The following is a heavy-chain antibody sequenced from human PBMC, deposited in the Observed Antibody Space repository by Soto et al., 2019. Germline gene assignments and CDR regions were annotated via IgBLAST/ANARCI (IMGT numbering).Heavy chain of an antibody. D-gene: IGHD3-10*01. CDR2: IYSGGST. J-gene: IGHJ3*02. V-gene: IGHV3-53*01. CDR1: GFTVSSNY. Sequence: GGSLRLSCAASGFTVSSNYMSWVRQAPGKGLEWVSVIYSGGSTYYADSVKGRFTISRDNSKNTLYLQMNSLRAEDTAMYYCARDRPSSGSYAFDIWGQGTMVTVSS. CDR3: ARDRPSSGSYAFDI.